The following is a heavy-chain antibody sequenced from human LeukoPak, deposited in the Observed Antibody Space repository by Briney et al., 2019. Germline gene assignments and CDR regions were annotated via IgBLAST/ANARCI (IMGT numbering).Heavy chain of an antibody. V-gene: IGHV3-53*01. CDR1: GFSVSNTY. Sequence: PGRSLRLSCAASGFSVSNTYMSWVRQAPGKGLEWVSIIYSGGNTYYADSVKGRFTISRDNSKNTLYLQMNRLRPEDTAVYYCARGTVTAPDYWGQGTLVTVSS. D-gene: IGHD2-21*02. J-gene: IGHJ4*02. CDR2: IYSGGNT. CDR3: ARGTVTAPDY.